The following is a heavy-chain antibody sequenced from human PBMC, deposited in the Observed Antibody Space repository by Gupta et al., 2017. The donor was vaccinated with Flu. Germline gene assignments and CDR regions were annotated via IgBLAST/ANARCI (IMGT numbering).Heavy chain of an antibody. V-gene: IGHV3-23*01. CDR2: ISGSGGST. CDR1: GFTFSSYA. Sequence: EVQLLESGGGLVQPGGSLRLSCAASGFTFSSYAMSWVRQAPGKGLEWVSAISGSGGSTYYADSVKGRFTISRDNSKNTLYLQMNSLRAEDTAVYYCAKDFSAILTGYYNYYYYGMDVWGQGTTVTVSS. CDR3: AKDFSAILTGYYNYYYYGMDV. J-gene: IGHJ6*02. D-gene: IGHD3-9*01.